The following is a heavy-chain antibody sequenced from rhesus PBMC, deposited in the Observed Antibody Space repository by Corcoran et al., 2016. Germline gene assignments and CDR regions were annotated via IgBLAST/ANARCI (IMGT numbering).Heavy chain of an antibody. V-gene: IGHV5-43*01. CDR2: IYPGDSDT. J-gene: IGHJ4*01. CDR1: GYSFTGSW. CDR3: SKDNPGLTGYYFY. Sequence: EVRLVQSGAEVKRPGESLRISCKTSGYSFTGSWISWVRQMPGKGLEWMGMIYPGDSDTRYSPSFQGQGTISADKSISTAVRQWSSLNAADTATYYCSKDNPGLTGYYFYWGQGVLVTVSS. D-gene: IGHD3-3*01.